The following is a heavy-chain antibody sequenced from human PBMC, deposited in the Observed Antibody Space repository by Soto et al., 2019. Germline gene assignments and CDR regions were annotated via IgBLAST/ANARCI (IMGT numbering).Heavy chain of an antibody. D-gene: IGHD6-13*01. CDR3: ARGVGAAAGTISFDY. J-gene: IGHJ4*02. CDR1: GGSFSGYY. V-gene: IGHV4-34*01. Sequence: PSETLSLTCAVYGGSFSGYYWSWIRQPPGKGLEWIGEINHSGSTNYNPSLKSRVTISVDTSKNQFSLKLSSVTAADTAVYYCARGVGAAAGTISFDYWGQGTLVTVSS. CDR2: INHSGST.